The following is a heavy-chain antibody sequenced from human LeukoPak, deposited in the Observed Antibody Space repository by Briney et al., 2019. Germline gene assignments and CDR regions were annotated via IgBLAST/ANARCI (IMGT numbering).Heavy chain of an antibody. CDR1: GFTVSSNY. Sequence: GGSLRLSCAAAGFTVSSNYMSLVRQAPGKGLGRGSVIYSGGSTYYAESVKGRFTISRGKSKNTLYLQMNSLRAEDTAVYYCARDRRDGYNYYFDYWGQGTLVTVSS. CDR3: ARDRRDGYNYYFDY. V-gene: IGHV3-66*02. CDR2: IYSGGST. J-gene: IGHJ4*02. D-gene: IGHD5-24*01.